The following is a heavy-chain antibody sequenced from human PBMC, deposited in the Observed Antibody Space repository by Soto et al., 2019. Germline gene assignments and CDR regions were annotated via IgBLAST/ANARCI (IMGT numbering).Heavy chain of an antibody. Sequence: PGGSLRLSCAASGFTFGNAWMNWVRQAPGKGLEWVGRIKSKTDGGTTDYAAPVKDRFTISRDDSKNTLYLQMNSLETEDTAVYYCTTYYDILTGPDAFDIWGQGTMVTVSS. J-gene: IGHJ3*02. CDR3: TTYYDILTGPDAFDI. V-gene: IGHV3-15*07. CDR2: IKSKTDGGTT. CDR1: GFTFGNAW. D-gene: IGHD3-9*01.